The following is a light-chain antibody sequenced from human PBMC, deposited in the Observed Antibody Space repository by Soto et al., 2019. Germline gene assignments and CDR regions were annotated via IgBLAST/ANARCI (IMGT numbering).Light chain of an antibody. CDR1: HSVNSH. Sequence: MMMPQSPATLSVSPGERVTLSCRTSHSVNSHVAWYQQKPGQAPRLLLYGASTRATGIPVRLSGSGFGTEFTLTIRSLQSEDFAVYYCQQYKNWPLFGQGTRLEIK. CDR3: QQYKNWPL. CDR2: GAS. J-gene: IGKJ5*01. V-gene: IGKV3-15*01.